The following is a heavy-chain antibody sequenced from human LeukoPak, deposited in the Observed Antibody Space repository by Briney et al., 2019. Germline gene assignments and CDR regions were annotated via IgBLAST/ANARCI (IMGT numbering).Heavy chain of an antibody. CDR1: GGSFSGYY. D-gene: IGHD3-10*01. V-gene: IGHV4-34*01. CDR3: ARRTRGSPIDY. CDR2: IYYSGST. J-gene: IGHJ4*02. Sequence: PSETLSLTCAVYGGSFSGYYWSWIRQPPGKGLEWIGSIYYSGSTYYNPSLKSRVTISVDTSKNQFSLKLSSVTAADTAVYYCARRTRGSPIDYWGQGTLVTVSS.